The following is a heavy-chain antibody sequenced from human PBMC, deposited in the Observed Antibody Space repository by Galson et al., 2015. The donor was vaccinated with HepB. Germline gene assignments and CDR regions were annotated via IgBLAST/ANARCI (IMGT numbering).Heavy chain of an antibody. J-gene: IGHJ4*02. CDR3: TKTFHSDSAFDY. D-gene: IGHD3-22*01. CDR2: IKSKTDGGTT. V-gene: IGHV3-15*01. Sequence: SLRLSCAASGFTFSNAWMSWVRQAPGKGLEWVGRIKSKTDGGTTDYAAPVKGRFTISRDDSKNTLYLEMNSLKTEDTAVYYCTKTFHSDSAFDYWGQGTLVTVSS. CDR1: GFTFSNAW.